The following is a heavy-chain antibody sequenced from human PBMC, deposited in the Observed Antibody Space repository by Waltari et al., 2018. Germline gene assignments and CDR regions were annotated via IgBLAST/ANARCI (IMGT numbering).Heavy chain of an antibody. Sequence: QVQLQQWGAGLLKPSETLSLTCAVYGGSFSGYYWSWIRQPPGKGLEWIGEINHSGSTNYNPSLKSRVTISVDTSKNQFSLKLSSVTAADTAVYYCARGEPTYDYIWGSYRPFDYWGQGTLVTVSS. V-gene: IGHV4-34*01. J-gene: IGHJ4*02. D-gene: IGHD3-16*02. CDR2: INHSGST. CDR1: GGSFSGYY. CDR3: ARGEPTYDYIWGSYRPFDY.